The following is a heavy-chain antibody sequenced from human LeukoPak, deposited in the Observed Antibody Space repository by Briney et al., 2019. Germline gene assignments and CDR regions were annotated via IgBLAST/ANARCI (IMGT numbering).Heavy chain of an antibody. Sequence: PGGSLRLSCAASGFTFSSYGMHWVRQAPGKGLEWVAFIRYDGSNKYYADSVEGRFTISRDNSKNTLYLQMNSLRAEDTAVYYCAKEAEGGPLYSPWNWFDPWGQGTLVTVPS. CDR1: GFTFSSYG. CDR2: IRYDGSNK. V-gene: IGHV3-30*02. J-gene: IGHJ5*02. D-gene: IGHD4-11*01. CDR3: AKEAEGGPLYSPWNWFDP.